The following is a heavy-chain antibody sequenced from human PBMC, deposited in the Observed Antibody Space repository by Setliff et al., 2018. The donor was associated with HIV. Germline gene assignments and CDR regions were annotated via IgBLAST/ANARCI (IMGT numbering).Heavy chain of an antibody. CDR2: INHSGST. V-gene: IGHV4-34*01. D-gene: IGHD2-15*01. CDR3: ARGGLQYNWFDP. CDR1: RFTFSNYW. J-gene: IGHJ5*02. Sequence: PTETLRLSCAASRFTFSNYWMSWVRQAPGKGLEWIGEINHSGSTNYNPSLKSRVTISVDTSKNQFSLKLSSVTAADTAVYYCARGGLQYNWFDPWGQGTLVTVSS.